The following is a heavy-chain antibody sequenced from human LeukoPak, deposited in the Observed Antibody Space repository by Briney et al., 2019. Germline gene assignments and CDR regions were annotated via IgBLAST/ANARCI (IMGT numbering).Heavy chain of an antibody. V-gene: IGHV3-48*01. J-gene: IGHJ4*02. CDR2: ISRSSTTI. CDR1: GFTFSNYS. D-gene: IGHD6-13*01. Sequence: GGSLRLSCAASGFTFSNYSMNWVRQAPGKGLEWVSYISRSSTTIYYADSVKGRFTISRDNAKNSLYLQMNSLRAEDTAVYYCATSGYSSSWYFGWGQGTLVTVSS. CDR3: ATSGYSSSWYFG.